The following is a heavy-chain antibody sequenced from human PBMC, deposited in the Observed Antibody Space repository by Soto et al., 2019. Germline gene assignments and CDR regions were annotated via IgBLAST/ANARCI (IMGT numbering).Heavy chain of an antibody. D-gene: IGHD5-12*01. Sequence: SDTLSLTCTVSGGSISSYYWSWIRQPPGKGLEWIGYIYYSGSTNYNPSLKSRVTISVDTSKNQFSLKLSSVTAADTAVYYCARRMRATIAPGGMDVWGQGTTVTVSS. CDR1: GGSISSYY. CDR3: ARRMRATIAPGGMDV. CDR2: IYYSGST. J-gene: IGHJ6*02. V-gene: IGHV4-59*01.